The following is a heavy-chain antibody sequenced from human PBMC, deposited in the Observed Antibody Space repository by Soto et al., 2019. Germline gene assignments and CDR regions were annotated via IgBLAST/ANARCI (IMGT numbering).Heavy chain of an antibody. CDR2: ISSSSSYI. V-gene: IGHV3-21*01. J-gene: IGHJ6*02. CDR3: AGCYDFWSGSLYYGMDV. CDR1: GFTFSSHS. Sequence: TGGSLRLSCAASGFTFSSHSMNWVRQAPGKGLEWVSSISSSSSYIYYADSVKGRFTTSRDNAKNSLYLQMNSLRAEDTAVYYCAGCYDFWSGSLYYGMDVRGQGTTVTVSS. D-gene: IGHD3-3*01.